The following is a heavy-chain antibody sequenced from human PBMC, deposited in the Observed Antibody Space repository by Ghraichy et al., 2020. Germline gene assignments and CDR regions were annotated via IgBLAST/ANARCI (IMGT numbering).Heavy chain of an antibody. Sequence: GESLNISCAASGFTFSSYSMNWVRQAPGKGLEWVSSISSSSYIYYADSVKGRFTISRDNAKNSLYLQMNSLRAEDTAVYYCARDWIPYYYYGMDVWGQGTTVTVSS. J-gene: IGHJ6*02. CDR3: ARDWIPYYYYGMDV. V-gene: IGHV3-21*01. CDR1: GFTFSSYS. CDR2: ISSSSYI. D-gene: IGHD2-2*03.